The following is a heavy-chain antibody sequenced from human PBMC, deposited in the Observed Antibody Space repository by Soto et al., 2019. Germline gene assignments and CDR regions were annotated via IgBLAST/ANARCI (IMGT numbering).Heavy chain of an antibody. CDR2: IYYTGST. V-gene: IGHV4-30-4*01. Sequence: QVQLQESGPGLVKPSQTLSLTCTVSGDSIRSGNYYWSWIRQPPGKGLEWIGYIYYTGSTYYNPSLXSXXTLSVDTSKNQFSLRLSSVTAADTAVYYCARGERYPAVFDYWGQGTLVTVSS. CDR3: ARGERYPAVFDY. D-gene: IGHD1-1*01. J-gene: IGHJ4*02. CDR1: GDSIRSGNYY.